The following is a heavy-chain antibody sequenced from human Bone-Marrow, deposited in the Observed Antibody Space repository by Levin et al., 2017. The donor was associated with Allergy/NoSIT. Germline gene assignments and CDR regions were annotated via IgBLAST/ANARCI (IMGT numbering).Heavy chain of an antibody. CDR3: ARALEDHEKSGVFGY. CDR1: GFTFSSYA. CDR2: IWHDGSEK. J-gene: IGHJ4*02. D-gene: IGHD2-15*01. V-gene: IGHV3-33*01. Sequence: GGSLRLSCAASGFTFSSYAIHWVRQAPGKGLEWVAIIWHDGSEKHYEDSVKGRFTVSRDNSKKTVSLEMNSLRVEDTALYYCARALEDHEKSGVFGYWGQGILGTGSS.